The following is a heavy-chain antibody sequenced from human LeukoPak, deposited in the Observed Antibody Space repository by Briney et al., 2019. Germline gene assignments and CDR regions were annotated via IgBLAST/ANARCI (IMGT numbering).Heavy chain of an antibody. V-gene: IGHV4-39*07. CDR2: IYYSGNT. CDR1: GGSISSTTYY. J-gene: IGHJ6*02. CDR3: ARLGPVDTAMGDYYYYGMDV. Sequence: SETLSLTCTVSGGSISSTTYYWGWIRQPPGKGLEWIGSIYYSGNTYYNPSLQSRVTISVDTSKNQFSLKLSSVTAADTAVYYCARLGPVDTAMGDYYYYGMDVWGQGTTVTVSS. D-gene: IGHD5-18*01.